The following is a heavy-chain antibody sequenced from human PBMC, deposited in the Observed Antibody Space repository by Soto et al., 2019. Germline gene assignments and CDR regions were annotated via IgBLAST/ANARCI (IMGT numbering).Heavy chain of an antibody. J-gene: IGHJ6*02. CDR2: INPNSGGT. CDR3: ARNLFIAAAGTRFGMDV. V-gene: IGHV1-2*02. CDR1: GYTFTGYY. Sequence: ASVKVSCKASGYTFTGYYMHWVRQAPGQGLEWMGWINPNSGGTNYAQKFRGRVTMTRDTSISTAYMELSRLRSDDTAVYSCARNLFIAAAGTRFGMDVWGQGTTVTVSS. D-gene: IGHD6-13*01.